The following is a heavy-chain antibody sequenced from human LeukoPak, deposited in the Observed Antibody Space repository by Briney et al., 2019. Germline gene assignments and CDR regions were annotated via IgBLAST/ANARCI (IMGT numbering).Heavy chain of an antibody. CDR1: GGSISSGGYY. CDR3: ARDGRGGGLDY. Sequence: SETLSLTCTVSGGSISSGGYYWSWIRQHPGKGLEWIGYIYYSGSAYYNPSLKSRVTISVDTSKNQFSLKLSSVTAADTAVYYCARDGRGGGLDYWGQGTLVTVSS. J-gene: IGHJ4*02. D-gene: IGHD2-15*01. CDR2: IYYSGSA. V-gene: IGHV4-31*03.